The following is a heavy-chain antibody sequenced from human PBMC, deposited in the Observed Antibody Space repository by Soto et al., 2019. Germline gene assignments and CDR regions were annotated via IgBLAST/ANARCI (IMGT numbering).Heavy chain of an antibody. J-gene: IGHJ4*02. Sequence: GGSLRLSCAASGFTFSDHYMSWIRQAPGKGLEWIGYSSNSGSFTRYADSVKGRFSISRDNAKNSLYLQINSLRVEDTAVYYCARDWGGLGYWGQGTLVTVSS. CDR1: GFTFSDHY. CDR3: ARDWGGLGY. V-gene: IGHV3-11*05. CDR2: SSNSGSFT. D-gene: IGHD3-10*01.